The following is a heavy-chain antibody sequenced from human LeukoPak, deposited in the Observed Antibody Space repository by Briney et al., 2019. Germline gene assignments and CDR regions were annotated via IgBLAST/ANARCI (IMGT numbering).Heavy chain of an antibody. D-gene: IGHD5-18*01. CDR1: GFTFTRHW. Sequence: GGSLRLSCVVSGFTFTRHWMHWVRQAPGKGLEWVANIKQDGSETYCVDSVKGRFTISRDNAKNSLYLQMNSPRDEDTAVYYCARGGSGYSYGKIDSWGQGILVTVSS. CDR3: ARGGSGYSYGKIDS. V-gene: IGHV3-7*01. J-gene: IGHJ4*02. CDR2: IKQDGSET.